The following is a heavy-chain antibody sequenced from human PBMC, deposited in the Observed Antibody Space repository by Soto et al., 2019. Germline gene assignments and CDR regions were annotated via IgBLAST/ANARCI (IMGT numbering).Heavy chain of an antibody. CDR1: GYTFTSYG. J-gene: IGHJ5*02. D-gene: IGHD2-2*01. CDR3: ARSVGRGQLLYNWFDP. V-gene: IGHV1-18*01. CDR2: ISAYNGNT. Sequence: ASVKVSCKASGYTFTSYGISWVRQAPGQGLEWMGWISAYNGNTNYAQKLQGRVTMTTDTSTSTAYMELRSLRSDDTAVYYCARSVGRGQLLYNWFDPWGQGTLVTVS.